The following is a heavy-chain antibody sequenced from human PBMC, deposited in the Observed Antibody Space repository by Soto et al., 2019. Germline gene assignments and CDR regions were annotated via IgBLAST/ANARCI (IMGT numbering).Heavy chain of an antibody. J-gene: IGHJ3*02. CDR3: ARERQDIVVVPAAIPRPGAFDI. Sequence: SETLSLTCTVSGGSVSSGSYYWSWIRQPPGKGLEWIGYIYYSGSTNYNPSLKSRVTISVDTSKNQFSLKLSSVTAADTAVYYCARERQDIVVVPAAIPRPGAFDIWGQGTMVTVSS. CDR1: GGSVSSGSYY. D-gene: IGHD2-2*02. V-gene: IGHV4-61*01. CDR2: IYYSGST.